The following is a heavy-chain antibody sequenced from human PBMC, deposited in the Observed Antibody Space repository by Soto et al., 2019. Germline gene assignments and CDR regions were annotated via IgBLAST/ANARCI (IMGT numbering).Heavy chain of an antibody. V-gene: IGHV4-59*01. Sequence: QVQLQESGPGLVKPSETLSLTCTVSGGSISSYYWSWIRQPPGKGLEWIGYIYYSGSTNYNPSLTSRVTMSVDTSKNQFSLKLSSVTAADTAVYYCARDWQQLDYGMDVWGQGTTVTVSS. D-gene: IGHD6-13*01. CDR2: IYYSGST. CDR1: GGSISSYY. J-gene: IGHJ6*02. CDR3: ARDWQQLDYGMDV.